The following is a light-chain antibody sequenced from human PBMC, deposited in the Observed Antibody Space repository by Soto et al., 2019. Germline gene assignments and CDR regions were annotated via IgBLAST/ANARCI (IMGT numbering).Light chain of an antibody. J-gene: IGKJ4*01. CDR2: AAS. V-gene: IGKV1-27*01. CDR3: QKYNSAPLT. CDR1: QGINTF. Sequence: DIQMTQSPSSLSASVGDRVTITCRASQGINTFLAWYQQKPGKVPTLLISAASTLHSGVPSRFSGSGSGTDFTLIIXSXXXXXXXXXYXQKYNSAPLTFGGGTKVEIK.